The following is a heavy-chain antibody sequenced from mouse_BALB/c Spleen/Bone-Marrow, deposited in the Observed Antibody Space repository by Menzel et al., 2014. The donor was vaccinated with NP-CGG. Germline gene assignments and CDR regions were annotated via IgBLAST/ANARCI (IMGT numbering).Heavy chain of an antibody. CDR1: GNSFXANN. D-gene: IGHD2-14*01. V-gene: IGHV1-39*01. Sequence: VQLKESGPELEKPGASVKISCKASGNSFXANNMNWVKQSNGKSLEWIGNIDLYYGGTSYNQKFKGKATLTVDKSSSTAYMQLKSLTSEDSAVYYCARSRYDGTYWYFDVWGAGTTVTVSS. J-gene: IGHJ1*01. CDR2: IDLYYGGT. CDR3: ARSRYDGTYWYFDV.